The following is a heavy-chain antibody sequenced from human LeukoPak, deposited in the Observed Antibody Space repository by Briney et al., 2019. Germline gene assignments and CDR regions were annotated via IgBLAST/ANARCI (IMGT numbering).Heavy chain of an antibody. CDR3: VREGSGSWYYLDY. D-gene: IGHD6-13*01. J-gene: IGHJ4*02. V-gene: IGHV3-43*01. CDR2: ISWDGGST. CDR1: GFTFDDYT. Sequence: GGSLRLSCAASGFTFDDYTMHWVRQAPGKGLEWVSLISWDGGSTYYADSVKGRFTISRDNSKNSLYLQMNSPRAEDTAVYYCVREGSGSWYYLDYWGQGTLVTVSS.